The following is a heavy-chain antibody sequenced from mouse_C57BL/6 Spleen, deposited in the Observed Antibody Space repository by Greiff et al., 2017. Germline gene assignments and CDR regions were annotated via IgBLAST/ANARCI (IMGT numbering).Heavy chain of an antibody. Sequence: DVQLQESGPGLVKLSQTVFLTCTVTATSIPPGNYRWSWIRQFPGNKLEWIGYIYFSGTITYNPSLTSRTTITRDTPKNQFFLEMNSLTAEDTATYYCARVPKLGPYFDYWGQGTTLTVSS. J-gene: IGHJ2*01. V-gene: IGHV3-5*01. CDR1: ATSIPPGNYR. D-gene: IGHD4-1*01. CDR2: IYFSGTI. CDR3: ARVPKLGPYFDY.